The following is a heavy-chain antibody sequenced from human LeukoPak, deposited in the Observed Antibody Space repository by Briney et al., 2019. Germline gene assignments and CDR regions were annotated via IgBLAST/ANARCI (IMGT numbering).Heavy chain of an antibody. CDR2: IYYSGST. CDR3: AAPLIAATFDY. D-gene: IGHD6-25*01. J-gene: IGHJ4*02. CDR1: GGSISSYY. Sequence: SETLSLTCTVSGGSISSYYWSWIRQPPGKGLEWIGYIYYSGSTNYNPSLKSRVTISVDTSKNQFSLKLSPVTAADTAVYYCAAPLIAATFDYWGQGTLVTVSS. V-gene: IGHV4-59*01.